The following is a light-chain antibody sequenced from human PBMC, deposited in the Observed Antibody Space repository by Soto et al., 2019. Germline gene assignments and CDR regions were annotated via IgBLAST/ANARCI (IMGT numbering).Light chain of an antibody. Sequence: DIQVTQSPPSLSSSVGDTITMTCLATQYICNYLNWYQQKPGKAPKLLIYAASSLQSGVPSRFSGSGSGTDFTLTISSLQAEDFATYYCQQLSTYPSTFGGGTKVDIK. CDR3: QQLSTYPST. CDR1: QYICNY. J-gene: IGKJ4*01. CDR2: AAS. V-gene: IGKV1-39*01.